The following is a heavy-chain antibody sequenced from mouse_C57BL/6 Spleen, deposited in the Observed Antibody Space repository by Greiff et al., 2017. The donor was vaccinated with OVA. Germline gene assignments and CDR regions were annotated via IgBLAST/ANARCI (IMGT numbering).Heavy chain of an antibody. CDR1: GYSFTGYF. CDR2: INPYNGDT. V-gene: IGHV1-20*01. Sequence: EVKLQESGPELVKPGDSVKISCKASGYSFTGYFMNWVMQSHGKSLEWIGRINPYNGDTFYNQKFKGKATLTVDKSSSTAHMELRSLTSEDSAVYYCARKEAVGFDYWGQGTTLTVSS. CDR3: ARKEAVGFDY. D-gene: IGHD1-1*01. J-gene: IGHJ2*01.